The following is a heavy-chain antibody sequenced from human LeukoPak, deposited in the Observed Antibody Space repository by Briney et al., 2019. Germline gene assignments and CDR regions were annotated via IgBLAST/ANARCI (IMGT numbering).Heavy chain of an antibody. CDR2: IRSKAYGGTT. J-gene: IGHJ4*02. CDR1: GFTFGDYA. V-gene: IGHV3-49*04. CDR3: TRVDGYCSSSSCYPIPTRRPHLDY. Sequence: GGSLRLSCTASGFTFGDYAMSWVRQAPGKGLEWVGFIRSKAYGGTTEYAASVKGRFTISRDDSKSIAYLQMNSLKTEDTAVYYCTRVDGYCSSSSCYPIPTRRPHLDYWGQGTLVTVSS. D-gene: IGHD2-2*03.